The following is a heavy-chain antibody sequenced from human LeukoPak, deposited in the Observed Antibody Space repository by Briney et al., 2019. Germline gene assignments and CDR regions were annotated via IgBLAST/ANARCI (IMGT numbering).Heavy chain of an antibody. CDR1: GNTFAGYY. Sequence: GASVKVSCKASGNTFAGYYVHWVRQAPGQGLEWMGIINPSGGSTTYAQKFQGRVAMTSDMSTKTLYMELSSLRSEDTAVYFCAREGYCSGSICYSFDYWGQGTLVTVSS. V-gene: IGHV1-46*01. J-gene: IGHJ4*02. CDR2: INPSGGST. CDR3: AREGYCSGSICYSFDY. D-gene: IGHD2-15*01.